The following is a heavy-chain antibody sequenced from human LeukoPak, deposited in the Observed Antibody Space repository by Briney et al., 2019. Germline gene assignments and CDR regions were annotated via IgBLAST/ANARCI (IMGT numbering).Heavy chain of an antibody. CDR1: GGSISSYY. J-gene: IGHJ5*02. CDR3: ARGGATFGELTNWFDP. Sequence: SETLSLTCTVSGGSISSYYWSWIRQPPGKGLEWIGRIYTSGSTNYNPSLKSRVTMSVDTSKNQFSLKLSSVTAADTAVYYCARGGATFGELTNWFDPWGQGTLVTVSS. V-gene: IGHV4-4*07. CDR2: IYTSGST. D-gene: IGHD3-10*01.